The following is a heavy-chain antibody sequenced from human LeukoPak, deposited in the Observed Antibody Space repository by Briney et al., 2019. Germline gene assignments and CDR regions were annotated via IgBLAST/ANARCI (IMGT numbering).Heavy chain of an antibody. CDR1: GGSISSSSYY. D-gene: IGHD3-3*01. Sequence: PSETLSLTCTVSGGSISSSSYYWGWIRQPPGKGLEWIGSIYYSGSTYYNPSLKSRVTISVDTSKNQFSLKLSSVTAADTAVYYCARLYDFHVADYWGQGTLVTVSS. CDR3: ARLYDFHVADY. V-gene: IGHV4-39*01. CDR2: IYYSGST. J-gene: IGHJ4*02.